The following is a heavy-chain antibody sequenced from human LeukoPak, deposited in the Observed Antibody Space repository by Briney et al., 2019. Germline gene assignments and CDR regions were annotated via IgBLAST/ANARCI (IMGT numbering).Heavy chain of an antibody. Sequence: GGSLRLSCAASGFTFGSHAMSWVRQAPGKGLEWVANIKQDGSEKYYVDSVKGRFTISRDNAKNSLYLQMNSLRAEDTAVYYCAGDKIVGATNFDYWGQGTLVTVSS. D-gene: IGHD1-26*01. CDR1: GFTFGSHA. J-gene: IGHJ4*02. CDR3: AGDKIVGATNFDY. CDR2: IKQDGSEK. V-gene: IGHV3-7*01.